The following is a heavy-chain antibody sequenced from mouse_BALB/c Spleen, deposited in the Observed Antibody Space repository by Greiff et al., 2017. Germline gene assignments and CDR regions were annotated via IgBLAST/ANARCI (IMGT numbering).Heavy chain of an antibody. CDR1: GFTFSDYY. CDR2: ISDGGSYT. J-gene: IGHJ4*01. Sequence: DVKVEESGGGLVKPGGSLKLSCAASGFTFSDYYMYWVRQTPEKRLEWVATISDGGSYTYYPDSVKGRFTISRDNAKNNLYLQMSSLKSEDTAMYYCARDGYYAMDYWGQGTSVTVSS. CDR3: ARDGYYAMDY. V-gene: IGHV5-4*02.